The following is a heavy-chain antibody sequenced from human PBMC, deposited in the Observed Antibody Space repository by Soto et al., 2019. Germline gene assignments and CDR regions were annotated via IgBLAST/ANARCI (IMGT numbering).Heavy chain of an antibody. J-gene: IGHJ4*02. CDR1: GFTFSSYA. D-gene: IGHD3-10*01. CDR3: APHLWFGELYY. V-gene: IGHV3-23*01. Sequence: EVQLLESGGGLVQPGGSLRLSCAASGFTFSSYAMSWVRQAPGKGLEWVSAISGRGGSTYYADSVKGRFTISRDNSKNTLYLQMNRLRAEDTAVYYCAPHLWFGELYYWGQGTLVTVSS. CDR2: ISGRGGST.